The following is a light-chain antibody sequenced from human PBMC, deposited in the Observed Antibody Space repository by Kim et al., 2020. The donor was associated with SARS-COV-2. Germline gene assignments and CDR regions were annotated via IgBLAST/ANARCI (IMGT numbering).Light chain of an antibody. CDR1: QGISSW. V-gene: IGKV1D-16*01. CDR2: AAS. Sequence: DIQLTQSPSSLSASVGDRVTITCRANQGISSWLAWYQQKPEKAPKSLIYAASTLHSGVPSRFRGSVSGTEFTLTISSLQPEDFATYYCQQYNRYPITFGQGTRLEIK. CDR3: QQYNRYPIT. J-gene: IGKJ5*01.